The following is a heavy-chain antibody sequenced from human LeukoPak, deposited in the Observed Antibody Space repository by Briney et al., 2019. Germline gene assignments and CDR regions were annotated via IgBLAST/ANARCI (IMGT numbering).Heavy chain of an antibody. CDR2: VSGNGATT. CDR1: GFTFSSYA. V-gene: IGHV3-23*01. J-gene: IGHJ4*02. CDR3: ARVPHPTYYFDY. D-gene: IGHD4-11*01. Sequence: GGTLRVSCAASGFTFSSYAMSWVRLAPGKGLEWVSTVSGNGATTYYADSVKGRFTISRDNSKNTLDLQMSSLRAEDTAIYFCARVPHPTYYFDYWGRGTLVTVSS.